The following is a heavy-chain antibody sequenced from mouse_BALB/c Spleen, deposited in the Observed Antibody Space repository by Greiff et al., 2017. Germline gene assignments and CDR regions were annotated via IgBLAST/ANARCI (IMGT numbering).Heavy chain of an antibody. V-gene: IGHV5-6-4*01. Sequence: EVMLVESGGGLVKPGGSLKLSCAASGFTFSSYTMSWVRQTPEKRLEWVATISSGGIYTYYPDSVKGRFTISRDNAKNTLYLQMSSLKSEDTAMYYCTRGGYWFAYWGQGTLVTVSA. J-gene: IGHJ3*01. CDR1: GFTFSSYT. CDR2: ISSGGIYT. D-gene: IGHD2-2*01. CDR3: TRGGYWFAY.